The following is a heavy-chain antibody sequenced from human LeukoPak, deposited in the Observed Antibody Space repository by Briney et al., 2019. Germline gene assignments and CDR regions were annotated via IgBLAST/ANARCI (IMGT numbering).Heavy chain of an antibody. V-gene: IGHV3-30*18. Sequence: GGSLRLSCAASGFTFNNYGMQWVRQTPGKGLEWVAVISHDGSVKHYADSVKGRFTISRDTSKNTVYLQMNSLRPEDTAVYYCAKEGTTYSSTWFDSWGQGTLVTVSS. J-gene: IGHJ5*01. CDR2: ISHDGSVK. CDR1: GFTFNNYG. CDR3: AKEGTTYSSTWFDS. D-gene: IGHD6-19*01.